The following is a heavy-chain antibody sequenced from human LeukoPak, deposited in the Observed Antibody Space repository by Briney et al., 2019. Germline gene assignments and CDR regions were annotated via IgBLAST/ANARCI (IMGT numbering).Heavy chain of an antibody. J-gene: IGHJ3*02. Sequence: GGSLRLSCAASGFTFSSYGMHWVRQAPGKGLEWVAVISYDGSNKYYADSVKGRFAISRDNAKNSLYLQMNSLRAEDTAVYYCARDPIVGRSYAFDIWGQGTMVTVSS. CDR2: ISYDGSNK. D-gene: IGHD3-16*02. CDR3: ARDPIVGRSYAFDI. V-gene: IGHV3-30*03. CDR1: GFTFSSYG.